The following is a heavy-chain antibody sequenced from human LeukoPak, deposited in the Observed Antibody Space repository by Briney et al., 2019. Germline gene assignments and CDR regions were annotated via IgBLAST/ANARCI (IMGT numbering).Heavy chain of an antibody. Sequence: AGGSLRLSCAASGFTVSSNYMSWVRQAPGKGLEWVSVIYSGGSTYYADSVKGRFTISRDNSKNTLYLQMNSLRAEDTAVYCYARVPQDYYGMDVWGQGTTVTVSS. CDR2: IYSGGST. J-gene: IGHJ6*02. V-gene: IGHV3-66*01. CDR3: ARVPQDYYGMDV. CDR1: GFTVSSNY.